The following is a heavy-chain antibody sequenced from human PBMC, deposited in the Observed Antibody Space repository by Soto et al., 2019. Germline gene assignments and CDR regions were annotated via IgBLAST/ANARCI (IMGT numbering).Heavy chain of an antibody. V-gene: IGHV1-69*06. CDR3: ARYVPAAGFHYYYYYGMDV. CDR1: GGTFSSYA. J-gene: IGHJ6*02. Sequence: SVKVSCKASGGTFSSYAISWVRQAPGQGLEWMGGIIPIFGTANYAQKFQGRVTITADKSTSTAYMELSSLGSEDTAVYYCARYVPAAGFHYYYYYGMDVWGQGTTVT. CDR2: IIPIFGTA. D-gene: IGHD2-2*01.